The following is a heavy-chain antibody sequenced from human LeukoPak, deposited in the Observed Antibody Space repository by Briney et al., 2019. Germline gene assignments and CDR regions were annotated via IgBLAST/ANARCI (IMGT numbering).Heavy chain of an antibody. V-gene: IGHV3-7*01. CDR1: GFTFSSYW. CDR3: ARELTMVRGVMDH. Sequence: PGGSLRLSCAASGFTFSSYWMSWVRQAPGKGLEWVANIKQDGSEKYYVDSVKGRFTISRDNAKNSLYLQMNSLRAEDTAVYYCARELTMVRGVMDHWGQGTLVTVSS. CDR2: IKQDGSEK. J-gene: IGHJ4*02. D-gene: IGHD3-10*01.